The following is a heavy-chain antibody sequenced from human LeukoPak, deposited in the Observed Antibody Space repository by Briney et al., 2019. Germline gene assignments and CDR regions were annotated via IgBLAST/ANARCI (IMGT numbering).Heavy chain of an antibody. CDR2: IYYSGST. D-gene: IGHD6-13*01. CDR3: ARHSKRVWFDP. V-gene: IGHV4-59*11. Sequence: SETLSLTCTVSGGSISSHYWSWIRQPPGKGLEWIGYIYYSGSTNYNPSLKSRVTISVDTSKNQFSPKLSSVTAADTAVYYCARHSKRVWFDPWGQGTLVTVSS. CDR1: GGSISSHY. J-gene: IGHJ5*02.